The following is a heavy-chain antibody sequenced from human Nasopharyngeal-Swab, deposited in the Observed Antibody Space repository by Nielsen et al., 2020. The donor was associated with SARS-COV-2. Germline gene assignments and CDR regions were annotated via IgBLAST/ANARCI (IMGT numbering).Heavy chain of an antibody. CDR1: GYTFTSYY. Sequence: ASVKVSCKASGYTFTSYYMHWVRQAPGQGLEWMGIINPSGGSTSYAQKLQGRVTMTTDTSTSTAYMELRSLRSDDTAVYYCAREIFGVANYYYYMDVWGKGTTVTVSS. CDR2: INPSGGST. CDR3: AREIFGVANYYYYMDV. J-gene: IGHJ6*03. D-gene: IGHD3-3*01. V-gene: IGHV1-46*01.